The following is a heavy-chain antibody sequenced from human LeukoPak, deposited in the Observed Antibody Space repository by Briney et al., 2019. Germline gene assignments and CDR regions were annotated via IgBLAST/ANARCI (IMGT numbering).Heavy chain of an antibody. CDR3: PRQKGGYYYDSSGYYFGDY. V-gene: IGHV5-51*01. CDR1: GYSFTSYW. CDR2: IYPGDSDT. Sequence: GESLKISCKGSGYSFTSYWLGWVRPMPGKGLELMGIIYPGDSDTRYSPSFQGQVTISADKSISPAHLQWSSLKASDTAMYYCPRQKGGYYYDSSGYYFGDYWGQGTLVTVSS. D-gene: IGHD3-22*01. J-gene: IGHJ4*02.